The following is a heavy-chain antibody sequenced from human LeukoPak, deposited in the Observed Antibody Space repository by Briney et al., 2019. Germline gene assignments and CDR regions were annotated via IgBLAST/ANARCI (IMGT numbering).Heavy chain of an antibody. CDR1: GYTFTSNG. CDR3: AREAGSAFDY. CDR2: INPSGGST. Sequence: ASVKVSCKASGYTFTSNGISWVRQAPGQGLEWMGIINPSGGSTSYAQKFQGRVTMTRDTSTSTVYMELSSLRSEDTAVYYCAREAGSAFDYWGQGTLVTVSS. V-gene: IGHV1-46*01. J-gene: IGHJ4*02. D-gene: IGHD3-10*01.